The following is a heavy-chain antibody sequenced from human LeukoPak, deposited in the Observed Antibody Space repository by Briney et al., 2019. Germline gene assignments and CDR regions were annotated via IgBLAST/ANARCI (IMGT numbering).Heavy chain of an antibody. CDR2: INHSGST. CDR3: ARSGPSHLTTVPYYFDY. V-gene: IGHV4-34*01. Sequence: SETLSLTCAVYGGSFGGYYWSWIRQPPGKGLEWIGEINHSGSTNYNPSLKSRVTISVDTSKNQFSLKLSSVTAADTAVYYCARSGPSHLTTVPYYFDYWGQGTLVTVSS. CDR1: GGSFGGYY. D-gene: IGHD4-17*01. J-gene: IGHJ4*02.